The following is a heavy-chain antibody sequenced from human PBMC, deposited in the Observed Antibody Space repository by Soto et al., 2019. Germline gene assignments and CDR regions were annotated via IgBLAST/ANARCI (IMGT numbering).Heavy chain of an antibody. J-gene: IGHJ6*02. CDR2: ISAYNGNT. CDR3: ARVVTMVRGGLGYGMDV. D-gene: IGHD3-10*01. Sequence: QVQLVQSGAEVKKPGASVMVSCKASGYTFTSYGISWVRQAPGQGRVWMGWISAYNGNTNYAQQLQGRVTMTTDTSTRTAYMELRSLRSDDTAVYYCARVVTMVRGGLGYGMDVWGQGNTVTVSS. CDR1: GYTFTSYG. V-gene: IGHV1-18*04.